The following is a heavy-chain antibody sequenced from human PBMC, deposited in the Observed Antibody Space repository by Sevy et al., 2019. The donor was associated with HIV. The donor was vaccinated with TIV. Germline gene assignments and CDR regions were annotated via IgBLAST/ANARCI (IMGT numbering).Heavy chain of an antibody. V-gene: IGHV1-69*13. CDR1: GGTFSSYA. J-gene: IGHJ6*02. Sequence: ASVQVSCKASGGTFSSYAISWVRQAPGQGLEWMGGIIPIFGTANYAQKLQGRVTITGDESTSTAYMELSSLRSEDTAVYDCARGSRLRRNQKRSYGLDVWGQGTTVTVSS. CDR2: IIPIFGTA. CDR3: ARGSRLRRNQKRSYGLDV. D-gene: IGHD4-17*01.